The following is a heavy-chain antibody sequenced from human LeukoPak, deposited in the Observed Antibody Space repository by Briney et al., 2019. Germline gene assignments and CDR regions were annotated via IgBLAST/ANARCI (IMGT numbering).Heavy chain of an antibody. V-gene: IGHV3-21*04. CDR1: GFTFSSYS. D-gene: IGHD6-13*01. CDR2: ISSSSSYI. J-gene: IGHJ4*02. CDR3: AKDRDHISGAGSFDY. Sequence: GGSLRLSCAASGFTFSSYSMNWVRQAPGKGLEWVSSISSSSSYIYYADSVKGRFTISRDNAKNSLYLQMNSLRAEDTAVYYCAKDRDHISGAGSFDYWGQGTLVTVSS.